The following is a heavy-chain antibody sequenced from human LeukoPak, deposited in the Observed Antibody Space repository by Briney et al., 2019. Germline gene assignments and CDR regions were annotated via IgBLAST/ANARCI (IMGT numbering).Heavy chain of an antibody. CDR2: IYSGGST. D-gene: IGHD4-17*01. CDR1: GFTVSSNC. J-gene: IGHJ6*02. CDR3: ARDSTVGYYYGMDV. V-gene: IGHV3-53*04. Sequence: EGSLRLSCAASGFTVSSNCMSWVRQAPGKGLEWVSVIYSGGSTYYADSVKGRFTISRHNSKNTLYLQMNSLRAEDTAVYYCARDSTVGYYYGMDVWGQGTTVTVSS.